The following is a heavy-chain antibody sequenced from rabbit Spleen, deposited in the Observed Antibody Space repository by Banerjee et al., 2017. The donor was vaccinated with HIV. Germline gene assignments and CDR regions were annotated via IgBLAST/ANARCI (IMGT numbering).Heavy chain of an antibody. V-gene: IGHV1S40*01. CDR1: GVSLNDKDV. D-gene: IGHD1-1*01. J-gene: IGHJ6*01. CDR2: IDVDVSGST. CDR3: ARDTSSSFSSYGMDL. Sequence: QSLEESGGDLVKPEGSLTLTCKASGVSLNDKDVMCWVRQAPGKGLEWVACIDVDVSGSTYYANWAKGRFTISKTSSTTVTLQMTSLTAADTATYFCARDTSSSFSSYGMDLWGPGTLVTVS.